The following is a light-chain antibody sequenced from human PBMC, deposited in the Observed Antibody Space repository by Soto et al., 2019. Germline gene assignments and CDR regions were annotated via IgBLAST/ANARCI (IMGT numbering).Light chain of an antibody. CDR3: SSYTSSSTPVV. V-gene: IGLV2-11*01. J-gene: IGLJ2*01. CDR2: DVS. CDR1: SSDVGGYNY. Sequence: QSVLTQPRSVSGSPGQSVTISCTGTSSDVGGYNYVSWYQQHPGKAPKLMIYDVSKRPSGVPDRFSGSKSGNTASLTISGLQAEDEADYYCSSYTSSSTPVVFGGGTKVTVL.